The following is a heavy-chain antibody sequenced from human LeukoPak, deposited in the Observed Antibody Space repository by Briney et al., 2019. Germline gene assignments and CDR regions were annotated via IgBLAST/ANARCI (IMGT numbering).Heavy chain of an antibody. CDR3: ARNRRVDAFDI. CDR1: GFTVSSNY. D-gene: IGHD1-14*01. J-gene: IGHJ3*02. Sequence: GGSLRLSCAASGFTVSSNYMSWVRQAPGKGLEWVSVIYSGGSTYYADSVKGRFTISRDNSKNTLYLQMNSLRAEDTAVYYCARNRRVDAFDIWGQGTMVTVSS. CDR2: IYSGGST. V-gene: IGHV3-53*01.